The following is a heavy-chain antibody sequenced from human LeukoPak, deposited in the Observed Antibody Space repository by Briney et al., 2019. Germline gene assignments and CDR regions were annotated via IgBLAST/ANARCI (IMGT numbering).Heavy chain of an antibody. J-gene: IGHJ4*02. CDR2: LSANGHNT. CDR1: GFTFSTYA. V-gene: IGHV3-23*01. Sequence: GGSLRLSCAASGFTFSTYAMSWVRQAPGKGLEWVSSLSANGHNTYYADSVKGRFTISRDNSVSTLYLQMSSLRAEDTAVYYCAKQDIVVVPATLFFKTEFDFWGQGTLVTVSS. D-gene: IGHD2-2*01. CDR3: AKQDIVVVPATLFFKTEFDF.